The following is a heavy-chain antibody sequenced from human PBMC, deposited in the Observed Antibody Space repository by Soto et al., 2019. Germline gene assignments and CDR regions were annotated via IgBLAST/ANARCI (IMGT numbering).Heavy chain of an antibody. Sequence: ASVKVSCKVSGYTLTELSMHWVRQAPGKGLEWMGGFDPEDGETIYAQKFQGRVTMTEDTSTDTAYMELSSLRSEDTAVYYCATRLGYCSGGSCYSGVRFDPWGQGTLVTVSS. D-gene: IGHD2-15*01. CDR1: GYTLTELS. CDR3: ATRLGYCSGGSCYSGVRFDP. CDR2: FDPEDGET. J-gene: IGHJ5*02. V-gene: IGHV1-24*01.